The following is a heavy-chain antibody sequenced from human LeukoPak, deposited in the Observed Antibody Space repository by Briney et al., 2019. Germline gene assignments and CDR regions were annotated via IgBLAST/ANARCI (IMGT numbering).Heavy chain of an antibody. CDR2: ISGSGGST. CDR3: VKSLRGSYHYFDY. CDR1: GFTFSSYA. J-gene: IGHJ4*02. D-gene: IGHD1-26*01. V-gene: IGHV3-23*01. Sequence: PGGSLRLSCAASGFTFSSYAMSWVRQAPGKGLEWVSAISGSGGSTYYADSVKGRFTISRDNSKNTLYLQMNSLRAEDTAVYYCVKSLRGSYHYFDYWGQGTLVTVSS.